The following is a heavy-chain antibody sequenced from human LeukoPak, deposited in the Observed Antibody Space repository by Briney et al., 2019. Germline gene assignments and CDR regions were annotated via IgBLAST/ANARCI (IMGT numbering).Heavy chain of an antibody. D-gene: IGHD6-19*01. CDR2: INPNSGGT. V-gene: IGHV1-2*02. Sequence: ASVTISCKASGYTFTGYYMHWVRQAPGQGLEWMGWINPNSGGTNYAQKLQGRVTMTRDTSISTAYMELSRLRSDDTAVYYCARDFSYSSGWLFDYWGQGTLVTVSS. CDR3: ARDFSYSSGWLFDY. CDR1: GYTFTGYY. J-gene: IGHJ4*02.